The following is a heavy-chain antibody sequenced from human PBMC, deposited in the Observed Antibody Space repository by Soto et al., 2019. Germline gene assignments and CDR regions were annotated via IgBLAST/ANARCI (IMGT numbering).Heavy chain of an antibody. CDR1: GDSVSSNSAA. V-gene: IGHV6-1*01. CDR2: TYYRSKWYN. CDR3: ARDGIAVAGTGFDY. Sequence: LALTCAISGDSVSSNSAAWNWIRQSPSRGLEWLGRTYYRSKWYNDYAVSVKSRITINPDTSKNQFSLQLNSVTPEDTAVYYCARDGIAVAGTGFDYWGQGTLVTVSS. J-gene: IGHJ4*02. D-gene: IGHD6-19*01.